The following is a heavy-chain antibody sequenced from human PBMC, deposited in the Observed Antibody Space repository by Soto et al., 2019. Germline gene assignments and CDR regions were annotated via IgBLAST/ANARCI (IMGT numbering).Heavy chain of an antibody. Sequence: GGSLRLSCAASGFTFSSYAMGWVRQAPGKGLEWVSSISGIGHSTYYADSVKGRFTISRDNSKTTLHLQMNSLRAEDTAAYYCAKRIMSTIGHFDSWGQGTLVTVSS. J-gene: IGHJ4*02. D-gene: IGHD1-1*01. CDR1: GFTFSSYA. V-gene: IGHV3-23*01. CDR2: ISGIGHST. CDR3: AKRIMSTIGHFDS.